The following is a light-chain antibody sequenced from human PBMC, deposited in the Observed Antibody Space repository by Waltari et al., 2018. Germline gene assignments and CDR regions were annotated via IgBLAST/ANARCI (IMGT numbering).Light chain of an antibody. CDR3: QQYNTYSS. CDR1: QSISNY. Sequence: QMTQSPSPLSASVGHRVTITCRASQSISNYLAWYQQKPGKAPNLLIYKASILKSGVSSRFSGSGSGTQFTLTISSLQPGDFATYFCQQYNTYSSFGQGTKLEIK. CDR2: KAS. J-gene: IGKJ2*01. V-gene: IGKV1-5*03.